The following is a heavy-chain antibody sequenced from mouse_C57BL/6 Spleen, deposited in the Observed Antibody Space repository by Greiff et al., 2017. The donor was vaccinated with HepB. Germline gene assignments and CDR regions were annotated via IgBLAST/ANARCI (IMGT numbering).Heavy chain of an antibody. V-gene: IGHV1-4*01. CDR1: GYTFTSYT. CDR2: INPSSGYT. J-gene: IGHJ4*01. Sequence: QVQLQQSGAELARPGASVKMSCKASGYTFTSYTMHWVKQRPGQGLEWIGYINPSSGYTKYNQKFKDKATLTADKSSSTAYMQLSSLTSEDSAVYYCASKIPYAMDDWGQGTTVTVSS. CDR3: ASKIPYAMDD. D-gene: IGHD5-1-1*01.